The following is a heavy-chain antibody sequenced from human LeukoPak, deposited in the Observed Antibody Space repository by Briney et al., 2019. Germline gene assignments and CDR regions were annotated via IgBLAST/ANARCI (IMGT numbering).Heavy chain of an antibody. CDR2: IKSKIDGGTI. D-gene: IGHD2-15*01. Sequence: GGSLRLSCAASGFIFSAYEMNWVRQAPGKGLEWVGRIKSKIDGGTIEYAAPVKGRFTISRDDSKNTQYLQMNSLKTEDTAVYYCTTDGYCSGGNCYSFDYWGQGTLVTVSS. CDR1: GFIFSAYE. CDR3: TTDGYCSGGNCYSFDY. V-gene: IGHV3-15*01. J-gene: IGHJ4*02.